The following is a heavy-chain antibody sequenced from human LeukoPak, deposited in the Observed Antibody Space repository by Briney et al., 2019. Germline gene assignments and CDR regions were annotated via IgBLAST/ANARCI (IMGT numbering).Heavy chain of an antibody. V-gene: IGHV3-53*01. CDR3: ARDPSGSDFDY. CDR2: IYSGGST. J-gene: IGHJ4*02. D-gene: IGHD5-12*01. CDR1: GFTVSSNY. Sequence: GGSLRLSCAASGFTVSSNYMSWVRPAPRKGLEWVSVIYSGGSTYYADSVKGRFTISSDNSKNTLYLQMNSLRAEDTAVYYCARDPSGSDFDYWGQGTLVTVSS.